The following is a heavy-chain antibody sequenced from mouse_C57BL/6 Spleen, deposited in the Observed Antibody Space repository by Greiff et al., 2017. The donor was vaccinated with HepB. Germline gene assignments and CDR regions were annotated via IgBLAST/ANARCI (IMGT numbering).Heavy chain of an antibody. V-gene: IGHV1-19*01. J-gene: IGHJ2*01. CDR1: GYTFTDYY. CDR3: ARWLLRNFDY. D-gene: IGHD2-3*01. Sequence: EVQLQQSGPVLVKPGASVKMSCKASGYTFTDYYMNWVKQSHGKSLEWIGVINPYNGGTSYNQKFKGKATLTVDKSSSTAYMELNSLTSEDSAVYYCARWLLRNFDYWGQGTTLTVSS. CDR2: INPYNGGT.